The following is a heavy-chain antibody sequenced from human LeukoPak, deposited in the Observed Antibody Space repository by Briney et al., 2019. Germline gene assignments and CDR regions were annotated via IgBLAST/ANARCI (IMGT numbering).Heavy chain of an antibody. CDR3: ARVAEAAAFDY. J-gene: IGHJ4*02. D-gene: IGHD6-13*01. Sequence: GGSLRLSCAASGFTFSSYSMNWVRQAPGKGLEWVSSISSSSSYIYYADSVKGRFTVSRDNAKNSLYLQMNSLRADDTAVYYCARVAEAAAFDYWGQGTLVTVSS. CDR2: ISSSSSYI. CDR1: GFTFSSYS. V-gene: IGHV3-21*01.